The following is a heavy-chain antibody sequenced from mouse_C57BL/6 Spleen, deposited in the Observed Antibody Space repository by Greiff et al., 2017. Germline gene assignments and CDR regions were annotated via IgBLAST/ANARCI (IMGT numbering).Heavy chain of an antibody. CDR2: INPGSGGT. V-gene: IGHV1-54*01. J-gene: IGHJ3*01. CDR3: ARADGGFAY. Sequence: VKLMESGAELVRPGTSVKVSCKASGYAFTNYLIEWVKQRPGQGLEWIGVINPGSGGTNYNEKFKGKATLTADKSSSTAYMQLSSLTSEDSAVYFCARADGGFAYWGQGTLVTVSA. D-gene: IGHD2-3*01. CDR1: GYAFTNYL.